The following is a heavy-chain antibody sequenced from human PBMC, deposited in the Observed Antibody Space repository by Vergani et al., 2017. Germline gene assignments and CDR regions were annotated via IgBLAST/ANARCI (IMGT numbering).Heavy chain of an antibody. V-gene: IGHV3-30-3*01. D-gene: IGHD3-10*01. J-gene: IGHJ4*02. CDR1: GFTFSSYA. CDR2: ISYDGSNK. CDR3: AGDTEGSGSYPNY. Sequence: QVQLVESGGGVVQPGRSLRLSCAASGFTFSSYAMHWVRQAPGKGLEWVAVISYDGSNKYYADAVKGRFTISRDNSKNTLYLQMNSLRAEDTAVYYCAGDTEGSGSYPNYGGQRTLVTVSS.